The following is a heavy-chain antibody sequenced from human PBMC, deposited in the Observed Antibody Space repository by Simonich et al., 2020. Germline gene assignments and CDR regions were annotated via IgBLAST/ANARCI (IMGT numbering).Heavy chain of an antibody. V-gene: IGHV3-13*01. CDR2: IRTAGDT. CDR3: ARGGYSGSYNWFDP. J-gene: IGHJ5*02. CDR1: GFTFSSYD. D-gene: IGHD1-26*01. Sequence: EVQLVESGGGLVQPGGSLRLSCAASGFTFSSYDMHWVRQAKGTGLEWVSAIRTAGDTYYPGSVKGRFTISRENAKNSLYLQMNSLRAGDTAVYYCARGGYSGSYNWFDPWGQGTLVTVSS.